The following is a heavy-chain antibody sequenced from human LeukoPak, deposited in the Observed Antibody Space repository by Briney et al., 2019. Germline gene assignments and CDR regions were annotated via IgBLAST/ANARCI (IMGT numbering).Heavy chain of an antibody. D-gene: IGHD3-3*01. Sequence: GGSLRLSCAASGFTFSSHWMHWVRQAPGKGLVWVSNINSDESSTYYADSVKGRFTISRDNSKNTLYLQMNSLRAEDTAVYYCAKDYFDFWSGYPHRAHFDYWGQGTLVTVSS. CDR3: AKDYFDFWSGYPHRAHFDY. CDR1: GFTFSSHW. J-gene: IGHJ4*02. CDR2: INSDESST. V-gene: IGHV3-74*01.